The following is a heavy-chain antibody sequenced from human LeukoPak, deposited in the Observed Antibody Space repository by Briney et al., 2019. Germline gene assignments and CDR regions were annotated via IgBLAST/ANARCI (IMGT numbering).Heavy chain of an antibody. CDR1: GGSISSGSYY. CDR2: VFTSGST. D-gene: IGHD5-12*01. CDR3: ARALGYGGYDS. Sequence: SETLSLTCTVSGGSISSGSYYWSWIRRPAGKGLEWIGRVFTSGSTDYNPSPQSRVTISLDTSKNRFSLKLSSVTAADTAVYYCARALGYGGYDSWGQGTLVTVSS. V-gene: IGHV4-61*02. J-gene: IGHJ5*02.